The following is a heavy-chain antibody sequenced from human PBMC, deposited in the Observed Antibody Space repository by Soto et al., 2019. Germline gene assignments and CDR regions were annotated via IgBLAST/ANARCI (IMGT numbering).Heavy chain of an antibody. Sequence: QLQLHESGPGLVQPSETLSLTCVVSGASVSRNFYYWAWIRQTPGKGLEWIGTISCHGSTYYNPSLESRVSISVDTTENQFSLNLSSVTAADTAVYYCARHDGSIYNLNYRGPFDSWGQGILVTVTS. CDR3: ARHDGSIYNLNYRGPFDS. CDR2: ISCHGST. J-gene: IGHJ4*02. D-gene: IGHD1-7*01. CDR1: GASVSRNFYY. V-gene: IGHV4-39*01.